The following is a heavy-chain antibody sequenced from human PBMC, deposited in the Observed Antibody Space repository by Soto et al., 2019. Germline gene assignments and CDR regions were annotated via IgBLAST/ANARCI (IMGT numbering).Heavy chain of an antibody. CDR3: SRGVAGGGFDD. J-gene: IGHJ4*02. Sequence: TISLTFSIYGYSVSSNSAALNWVRQSPSRGLEWLGRTYYRSNWNRDYAGSMRGRITINPDTSKNQFSLQLNSVTPEDTAVYYGSRGVAGGGFDDWGQGTLVSVSS. CDR2: TYYRSNWNR. D-gene: IGHD3-16*01. CDR1: GYSVSSNSAA. V-gene: IGHV6-1*01.